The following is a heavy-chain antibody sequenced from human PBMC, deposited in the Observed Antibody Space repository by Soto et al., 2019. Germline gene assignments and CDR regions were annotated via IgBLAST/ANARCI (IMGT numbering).Heavy chain of an antibody. D-gene: IGHD3-22*01. J-gene: IGHJ3*01. CDR3: ARLRVPHDSLPYPYDAFDV. CDR1: AYTFTDYF. Sequence: QVHLVQSRPEVRKPGASVKVSCKASAYTFTDYFIHWVRQAPGQGLEWMAWINPDSGGSNYAQKFQGRVTMTRDTSISTAYMELSGLRSDDTAIYYCARLRVPHDSLPYPYDAFDVWGQGTLVTVSS. CDR2: INPDSGGS. V-gene: IGHV1-2*02.